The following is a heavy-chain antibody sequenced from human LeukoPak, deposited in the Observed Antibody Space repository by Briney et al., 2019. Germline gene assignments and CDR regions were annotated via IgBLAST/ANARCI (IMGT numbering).Heavy chain of an antibody. V-gene: IGHV3-66*01. CDR3: AIPHSGYCSGGSCYGDY. J-gene: IGHJ4*02. CDR1: GFTVSSDY. D-gene: IGHD2-15*01. Sequence: PGGSLRLSCAASGFTVSSDYMGWVRQAPEKGLEWVSLISSGGSTYYADSLKGRFTISRDNSKNTLYLQMNSLRAEDTAVYYCAIPHSGYCSGGSCYGDYWGQGTLVTVSS. CDR2: ISSGGST.